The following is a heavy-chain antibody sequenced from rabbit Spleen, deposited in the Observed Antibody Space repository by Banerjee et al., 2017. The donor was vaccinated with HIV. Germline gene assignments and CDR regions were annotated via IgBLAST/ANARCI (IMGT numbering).Heavy chain of an antibody. CDR2: IYAGSSGIT. D-gene: IGHD6-1*01. J-gene: IGHJ4*01. CDR1: GFSFSGAYD. V-gene: IGHV1S45*01. CDR3: ARSDSGDAYALDL. Sequence: QEQLEESGGDLVKPEGSLTLTCTASGFSFSGAYDMCWVRQAPGKGLEWSACIYAGSSGITYYASWAKGRFTISKTSSTAVTLQMTSLTAADTATYFCARSDSGDAYALDLWGPGTLVTVS.